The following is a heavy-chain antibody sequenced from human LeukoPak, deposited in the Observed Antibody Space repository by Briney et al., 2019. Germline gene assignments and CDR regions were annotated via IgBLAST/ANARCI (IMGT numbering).Heavy chain of an antibody. CDR1: GGSISSGGYS. CDR3: ASSFTEMATIKRPGFDY. CDR2: IYQSGST. Sequence: PSETLSLTCAVSGGSISSGGYSWSWIRQPPGKGLEWIGYIYQSGSTYYNPSLKSRVTISVDRSKNQFSLKLSSVTAADTAVYYCASSFTEMATIKRPGFDYWGQGTLVTVSS. D-gene: IGHD5-24*01. J-gene: IGHJ4*02. V-gene: IGHV4-30-2*01.